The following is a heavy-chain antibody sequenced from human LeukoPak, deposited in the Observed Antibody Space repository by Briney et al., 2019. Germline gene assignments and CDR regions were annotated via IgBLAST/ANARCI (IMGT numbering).Heavy chain of an antibody. CDR3: AKDFGSTLNQDY. V-gene: IGHV3-30*18. Sequence: GRSLTLSCAASGFTFSTYGMHWVRQAPGKGLEWVAVISYDGSNKYYADSVKGRFTISRDNSKNTLYLQMNSLRAEDTAVYYCAKDFGSTLNQDYWGQGTLVTVSS. CDR2: ISYDGSNK. J-gene: IGHJ4*02. D-gene: IGHD6-6*01. CDR1: GFTFSTYG.